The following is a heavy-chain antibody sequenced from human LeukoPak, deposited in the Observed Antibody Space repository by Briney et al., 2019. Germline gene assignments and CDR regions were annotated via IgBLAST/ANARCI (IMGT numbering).Heavy chain of an antibody. CDR2: ISSSSSYI. CDR3: ARDLNYYDSSGY. V-gene: IGHV3-11*06. J-gene: IGHJ4*02. CDR1: GLTFTDYY. Sequence: PGGSLRLSCAASGLTFTDYYMSWIRQAPGKGLEWVSSISSSSSYIYYADSVKGRFTISRDNAKNSLYLQMNSLRAEDTAVYYCARDLNYYDSSGYWGQGTLVTVSS. D-gene: IGHD3-22*01.